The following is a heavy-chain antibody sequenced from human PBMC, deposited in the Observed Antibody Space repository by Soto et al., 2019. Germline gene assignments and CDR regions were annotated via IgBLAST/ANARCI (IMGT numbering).Heavy chain of an antibody. CDR2: IKADGSAK. D-gene: IGHD4-17*01. J-gene: IGHJ5*02. Sequence: HPGGSLRLSCAASGFTFSQSNMNWVRQAPGKGLEWVANIKADGSAKYYVDSVKGRFTISRDNAKNSLYLQMDSLRAEDTAVYYCRPGHYADRWGQGTLVTVSS. CDR1: GFTFSQSN. CDR3: RPGHYADR. V-gene: IGHV3-7*01.